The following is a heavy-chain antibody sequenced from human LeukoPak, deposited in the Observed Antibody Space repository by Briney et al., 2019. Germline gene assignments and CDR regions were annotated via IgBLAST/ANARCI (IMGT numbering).Heavy chain of an antibody. J-gene: IGHJ5*02. CDR2: INARGDT. CDR1: GWSFNDYY. D-gene: IGHD2-2*01. Sequence: SETLSLTCAVYGWSFNDYYWNWIRQPPGKGLEWIGEINARGDTNYNPSLKSRVTISVDTAKKQFSLRLTSMIAADTALYYCARGQVPAARGYNWFDPWGQGTLVTVSS. CDR3: ARGQVPAARGYNWFDP. V-gene: IGHV4-34*01.